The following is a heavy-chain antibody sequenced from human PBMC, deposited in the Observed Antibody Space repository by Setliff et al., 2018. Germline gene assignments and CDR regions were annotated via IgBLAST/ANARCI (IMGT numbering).Heavy chain of an antibody. J-gene: IGHJ4*02. D-gene: IGHD4-17*01. CDR2: INPSSGGI. CDR1: GNRFTDYN. V-gene: IGHV1-46*04. CDR3: ARESVERTTSTRSGFNY. Sequence: ASVKVSCKASGNRFTDYNLHWVRQAPGQGLEWMGRINPSSGGISYAQKLQGRVIMTRDTSTSTVYMEVSRLRSEDTAVYHCARESVERTTSTRSGFNYGGRGTLVTVSS.